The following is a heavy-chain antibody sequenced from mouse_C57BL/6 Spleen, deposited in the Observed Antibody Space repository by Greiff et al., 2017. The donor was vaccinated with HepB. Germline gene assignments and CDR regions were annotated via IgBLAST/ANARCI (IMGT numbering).Heavy chain of an antibody. J-gene: IGHJ2*01. CDR2: INPSTGGT. V-gene: IGHV1-42*01. D-gene: IGHD3-2*02. Sequence: EVQLQQSGPELVKPGASVKISCKASGYSFTGYYMNWVKQSPEKSLEWIGEINPSTGGTTYTQKFKAKATLTVDKSSSTAYMQLKSLTSGDSAVYYCARGRVLSQYYFDYWGQSTTLTVSS. CDR1: GYSFTGYY. CDR3: ARGRVLSQYYFDY.